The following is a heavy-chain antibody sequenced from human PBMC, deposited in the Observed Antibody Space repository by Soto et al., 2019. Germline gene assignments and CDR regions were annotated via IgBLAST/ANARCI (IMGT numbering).Heavy chain of an antibody. D-gene: IGHD3-3*01. Sequence: GGSLRLSCAASGFTFSSYWMHWVRQAPGKGLVWVSRINSDGSTTSYADSVKGRFTISRDNAKNTLYLQMNSLRAEDTAVYYCARARDRFLEWLLFEFDYWGQGTLVTVSS. V-gene: IGHV3-74*01. CDR1: GFTFSSYW. J-gene: IGHJ4*02. CDR3: ARARDRFLEWLLFEFDY. CDR2: INSDGSTT.